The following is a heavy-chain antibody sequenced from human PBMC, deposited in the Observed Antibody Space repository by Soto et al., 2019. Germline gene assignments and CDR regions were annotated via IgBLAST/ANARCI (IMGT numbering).Heavy chain of an antibody. J-gene: IGHJ4*02. D-gene: IGHD3-9*01. CDR1: GGTFSIYA. CDR3: ARATLGDILTGYYKNYFDY. CDR2: IIPIFGTA. Sequence: SVKVSCKASGGTFSIYAISCVLQSPLQWLEWMGGIIPIFGTANYAQKFQGRVTITADESTSTAYMELSSLRSEDTAVYYCARATLGDILTGYYKNYFDYWGQGTLVTVSS. V-gene: IGHV1-69*13.